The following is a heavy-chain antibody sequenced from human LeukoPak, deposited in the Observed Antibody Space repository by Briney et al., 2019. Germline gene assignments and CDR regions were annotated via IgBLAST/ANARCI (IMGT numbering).Heavy chain of an antibody. Sequence: GGFLRLSCAASGFTVSSNYMSWVRQAPGKGLEWVSVIYSGGSTYYADSVKGRFTISRDNSKNTLYLQMNSLRAEDTAVYYCARDAYYGGKGYYYYYYMDVWGKGTTVTVSS. CDR1: GFTVSSNY. CDR3: ARDAYYGGKGYYYYYYMDV. V-gene: IGHV3-66*02. D-gene: IGHD4-23*01. CDR2: IYSGGST. J-gene: IGHJ6*03.